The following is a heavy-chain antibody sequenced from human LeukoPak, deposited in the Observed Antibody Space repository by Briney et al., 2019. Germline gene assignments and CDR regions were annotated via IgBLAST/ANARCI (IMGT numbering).Heavy chain of an antibody. Sequence: ASVKVSCKASGYTFTSYGISWVRQAPGQGLEWMGWISAYNGNTNYAQKLQGRVTMTTDTSTSTAYMELRSLRSDDTAVYYCARDPPEFYVFWSGYRLVVFDIGGQGTMVTVYS. V-gene: IGHV1-18*01. D-gene: IGHD3-3*01. CDR2: ISAYNGNT. CDR1: GYTFTSYG. J-gene: IGHJ3*02. CDR3: ARDPPEFYVFWSGYRLVVFDI.